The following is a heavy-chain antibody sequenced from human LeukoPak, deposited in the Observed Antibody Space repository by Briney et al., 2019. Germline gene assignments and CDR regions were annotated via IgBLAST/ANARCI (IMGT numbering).Heavy chain of an antibody. CDR2: ISGDGNSI. CDR1: GFTFRNYY. V-gene: IGHV3-74*01. Sequence: GGSLRLSCVASGFTFRNYYMHWVRQVPGKGLVWVSRISGDGNSIFYADSVKGRFTISRDNAKNSLYVQMNSLRADDSAVYYCARSSNGVYIQWGRGTLVTVSS. CDR3: ARSSNGVYIQ. D-gene: IGHD2-8*01. J-gene: IGHJ4*02.